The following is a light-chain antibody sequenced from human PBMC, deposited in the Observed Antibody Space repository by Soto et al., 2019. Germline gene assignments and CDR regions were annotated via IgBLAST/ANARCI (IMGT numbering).Light chain of an antibody. V-gene: IGKV4-1*01. CDR2: WAS. J-gene: IGKJ4*02. CDR1: QSVLYSSNNKNY. CDR3: QQYYSTPLT. Sequence: IVMTQSPDSLAVSLGERATINCKSSQSVLYSSNNKNYLAWYQQKPGQPPKLLIYWASTRESGVPDQFSCSGSGTDFTLTISNLQAEDVAVYYCQQYYSTPLTGGGRTKVDIK.